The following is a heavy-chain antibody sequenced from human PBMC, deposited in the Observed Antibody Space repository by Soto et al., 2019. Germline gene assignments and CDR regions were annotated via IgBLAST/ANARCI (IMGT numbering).Heavy chain of an antibody. J-gene: IGHJ1*01. CDR1: GFTFSSYA. CDR3: AKDRGGSYFGSDAEYFQH. CDR2: ISGSGGST. Sequence: GGFLRLSCAASGFTFSSYAMSWVRQAPGKGLEWVSAISGSGGSTYYADSVKGRFTISRDNSKNTLYLQMNSLRAEDTAVYYCAKDRGGSYFGSDAEYFQHWGQGTLVTVSS. V-gene: IGHV3-23*01. D-gene: IGHD1-26*01.